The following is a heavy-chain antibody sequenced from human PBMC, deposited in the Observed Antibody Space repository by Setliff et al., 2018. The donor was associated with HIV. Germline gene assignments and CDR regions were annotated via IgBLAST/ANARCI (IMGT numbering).Heavy chain of an antibody. Sequence: SETLSLTCAVSGGSISSNWWSWVRQSPGKGLEWIGEIYHSGSTHYNPSLQSRVTISVDKSKSQFSLKLNSVTAADTAVYYCVETDYTSSWSPDAFHIWGQGTMVTVSS. CDR3: VETDYTSSWSPDAFHI. CDR1: GGSISSNW. V-gene: IGHV4-4*02. J-gene: IGHJ3*02. CDR2: IYHSGST. D-gene: IGHD6-13*01.